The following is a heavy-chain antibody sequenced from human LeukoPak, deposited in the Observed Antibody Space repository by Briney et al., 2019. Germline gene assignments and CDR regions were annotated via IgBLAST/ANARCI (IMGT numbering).Heavy chain of an antibody. CDR1: GFTFSSYW. D-gene: IGHD1-26*01. V-gene: IGHV3-74*01. Sequence: GGSLRLSCAASGFTFSSYWMHWVRQAPGKGLAWVSRIKSDGSSTTYADSVEGRFTISRDNAKNTLYLQMNSLRAEDTAVYYCARGGSPREALGDAFEIWGQGTMVTVSS. CDR2: IKSDGSST. J-gene: IGHJ3*02. CDR3: ARGGSPREALGDAFEI.